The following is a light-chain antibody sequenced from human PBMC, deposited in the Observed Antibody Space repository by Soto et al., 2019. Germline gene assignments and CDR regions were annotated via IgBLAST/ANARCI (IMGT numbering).Light chain of an antibody. V-gene: IGKV1-27*01. Sequence: DIQMTQSPSSLSASVGDSVTTTCRASQGISTYLAWYQQRPGRAPILLIYATSTFLSGVPSRFSGSGSGTDFTLTISGLQPEDVATYYCQGYNNAPRTFGQGTKVEIK. CDR2: ATS. J-gene: IGKJ1*01. CDR1: QGISTY. CDR3: QGYNNAPRT.